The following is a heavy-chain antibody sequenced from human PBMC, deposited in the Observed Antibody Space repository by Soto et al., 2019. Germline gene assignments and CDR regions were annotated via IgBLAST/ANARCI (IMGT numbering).Heavy chain of an antibody. CDR3: AKDAATYYYYYGMDV. V-gene: IGHV3-53*05. CDR2: IYSGGTT. J-gene: IGHJ6*02. D-gene: IGHD6-25*01. Sequence: GGSLRLSCAASGFTVSSNYMTWVRQAPGMGLEWVSVIYSGGTTYYADSVKGRFTISRDNSKNTLYLQMNSLRAEDTAVYYCAKDAATYYYYYGMDVWGQGTTVTVSS. CDR1: GFTVSSNY.